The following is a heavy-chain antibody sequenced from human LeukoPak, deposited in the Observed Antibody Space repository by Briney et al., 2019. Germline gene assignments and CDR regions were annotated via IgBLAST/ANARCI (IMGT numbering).Heavy chain of an antibody. D-gene: IGHD2-21*02. CDR3: ARGGTYCGNDCYGTNY. CDR2: ISGGGSST. CDR1: GFTFGIYS. J-gene: IGHJ4*02. V-gene: IGHV3-21*01. Sequence: GGSLRLSCAASGFTFGIYSMNWVRQAPGKGLEWVSSISGGGSSTYYAASVKGRFTISRDNAQNSMFLQMNGLRAEDTAVYYCARGGTYCGNDCYGTNYWGQGTLVTVSS.